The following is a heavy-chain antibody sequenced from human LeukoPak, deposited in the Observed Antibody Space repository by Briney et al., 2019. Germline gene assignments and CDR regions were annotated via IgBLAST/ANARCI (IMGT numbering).Heavy chain of an antibody. CDR3: VRHDTLIPF. V-gene: IGHV3-23*01. J-gene: IGHJ4*02. Sequence: GGSLRVSSAGSQETLAVEAMTRVRQAPGKGLDVLSAISDTYSATYYTDSVKCRFTIYRDNPKITLYLQLNNLTAEATVIPFCVRHDTLIPFWGQGTLVTVSS. D-gene: IGHD3-16*01. CDR2: ISDTYSAT. CDR1: QETLAVEA.